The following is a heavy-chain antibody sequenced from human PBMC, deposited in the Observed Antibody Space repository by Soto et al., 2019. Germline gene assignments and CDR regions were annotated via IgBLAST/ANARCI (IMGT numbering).Heavy chain of an antibody. CDR1: GFTFSSYG. V-gene: IGHV3-30*18. CDR2: ISYDGSNK. D-gene: IGHD2-2*01. CDR3: AKDYYIVVVPAAPPPHY. Sequence: GSLRLSCAASGFTFSSYGMHWVRQAPGKGLEWVAVISYDGSNKYYADSVKGRFTISRDNSKNTLYLQMNSLRAEDTAVYYCAKDYYIVVVPAAPPPHYWGQGTLVTVSS. J-gene: IGHJ4*02.